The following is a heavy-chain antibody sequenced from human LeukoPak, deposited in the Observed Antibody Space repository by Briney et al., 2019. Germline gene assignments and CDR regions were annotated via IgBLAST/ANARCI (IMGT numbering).Heavy chain of an antibody. J-gene: IGHJ6*03. CDR2: IIPILGIA. CDR3: ARGHRHGGNSNYYYYMDV. CDR1: GGTFSSYT. V-gene: IGHV1-69*02. D-gene: IGHD4-23*01. Sequence: ASVKVSCKASGGTFSSYTISWVRQAPGQGLEWMGRIIPILGIANYAQKFQGRVTITADKSTSTAYMELSSLRSEDTAVYYCARGHRHGGNSNYYYYMDVWGKGITVTVSS.